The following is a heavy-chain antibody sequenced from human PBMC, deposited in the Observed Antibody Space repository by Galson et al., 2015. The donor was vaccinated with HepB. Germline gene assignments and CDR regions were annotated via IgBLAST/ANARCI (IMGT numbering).Heavy chain of an antibody. CDR2: IIPIFGTA. CDR3: ARVAVGDGYNFFDY. Sequence: SVKVSCKASGGTFSSYAISWVRQAPGQGLEWMGGIIPIFGTANYAQKFQGRVTITADEPTSTAYMELSSLRSEDTAVYYCARVAVGDGYNFFDYWGQGTLVTVSS. J-gene: IGHJ4*02. CDR1: GGTFSSYA. V-gene: IGHV1-69*13. D-gene: IGHD5-24*01.